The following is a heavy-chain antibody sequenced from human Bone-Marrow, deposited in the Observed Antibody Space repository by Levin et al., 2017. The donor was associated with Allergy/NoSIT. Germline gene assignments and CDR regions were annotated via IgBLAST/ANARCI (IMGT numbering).Heavy chain of an antibody. CDR3: ARDLRDRSSWVRALPI. J-gene: IGHJ3*02. CDR1: GGSITHGSYY. CDR2: IFASDIWVSGST. V-gene: IGHV4-61*10. Sequence: SETLSLTCSVSGGSITHGSYYWTWVRQPAGKALEWIGVIFASDIWVSGSTSYNPSLKSRASISLDLSKNQFSLKLSAVTAADTAVYYCARDLRDRSSWVRALPIWGQGTLVTVSS. D-gene: IGHD6-13*01.